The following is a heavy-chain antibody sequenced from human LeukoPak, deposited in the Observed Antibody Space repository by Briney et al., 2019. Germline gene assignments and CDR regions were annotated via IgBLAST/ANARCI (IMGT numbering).Heavy chain of an antibody. V-gene: IGHV3-23*01. J-gene: IGHJ4*02. Sequence: GGSLRLSCAASGFTFSSYAMSWARQAPWKGLEWVSAISGSGVSTYYVDSVKGRFTISRDNSKNTLYLQMNSLRAEDTAIYYCTRSRVWYGSGSYSDYWGQGTLVTVSS. CDR3: TRSRVWYGSGSYSDY. D-gene: IGHD3-10*01. CDR2: ISGSGVST. CDR1: GFTFSSYA.